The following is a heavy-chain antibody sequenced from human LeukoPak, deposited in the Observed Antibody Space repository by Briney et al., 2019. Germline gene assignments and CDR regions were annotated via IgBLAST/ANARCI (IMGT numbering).Heavy chain of an antibody. Sequence: SETLSLTCTVSGDSTSSSNYYWGWIRQPPGKGLEWIGSIYYSGSTYYNSSLKSRVTISVDTSKNQFSLKLSSVTAADTAVYYCARQAVLMYYYGSGSYPDWFDPWGQGTLVTVSS. D-gene: IGHD3-10*01. CDR1: GDSTSSSNYY. V-gene: IGHV4-39*01. CDR3: ARQAVLMYYYGSGSYPDWFDP. J-gene: IGHJ5*02. CDR2: IYYSGST.